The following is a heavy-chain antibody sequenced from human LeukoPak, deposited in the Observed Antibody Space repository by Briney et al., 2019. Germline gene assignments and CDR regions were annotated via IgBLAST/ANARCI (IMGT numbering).Heavy chain of an antibody. J-gene: IGHJ4*02. D-gene: IGHD6-13*01. V-gene: IGHV4-59*01. CDR1: GGSISSYY. CDR3: ARGYSSSWSGFDY. CDR2: IYYSGST. Sequence: SETLSLTCTVSGGSISSYYWSWIRQPPGKGLEWIGYIYYSGSTNYNPSLKSRVTISVDTSKNQFSLKLSSVTAADTAVYYCARGYSSSWSGFDYWGQGTLVTVSS.